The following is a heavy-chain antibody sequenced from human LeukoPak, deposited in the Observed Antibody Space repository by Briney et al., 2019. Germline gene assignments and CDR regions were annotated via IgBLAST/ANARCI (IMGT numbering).Heavy chain of an antibody. V-gene: IGHV1-69*06. D-gene: IGHD2-2*01. CDR3: ARATGYCSSTSCYVTMGHDY. J-gene: IGHJ4*02. Sequence: SVKFSCKASGGTFSSYAISSVRQAPGQGLEWMGGIIPIFGTANYAQKFQGRVTITADKSTSTAYMELSSLRSEDTAVYYCARATGYCSSTSCYVTMGHDYWGQGTLVTVSS. CDR1: GGTFSSYA. CDR2: IIPIFGTA.